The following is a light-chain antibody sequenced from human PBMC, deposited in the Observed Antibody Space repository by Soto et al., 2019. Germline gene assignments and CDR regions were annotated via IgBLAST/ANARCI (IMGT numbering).Light chain of an antibody. CDR2: GAS. J-gene: IGKJ4*01. CDR3: QQYNSWPLT. CDR1: QYIRSS. V-gene: IGKV3-15*01. Sequence: EIVVTQSPATLSVSPGERATLSCRASQYIRSSVAWYQQKPGQAPRLLIYGASTRATGVPARFSGGGSGTEFTLTISSLQSDHFAVYYCQQYNSWPLTFGGGTKVDIK.